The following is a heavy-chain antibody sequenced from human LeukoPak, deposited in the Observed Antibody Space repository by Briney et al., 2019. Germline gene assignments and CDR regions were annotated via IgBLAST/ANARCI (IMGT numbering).Heavy chain of an antibody. CDR1: GFTFSSYS. Sequence: GSLRLSCAASGFTFSSYSMNWVRQAPGKGLEWVSSISSSSSYIYYADSVKGRFTISRDNAKNSLYLQMNSLRAEDTAVYYCARDQGYSSGSCDYWGQGTLVTVSS. D-gene: IGHD6-19*01. CDR2: ISSSSSYI. J-gene: IGHJ4*02. CDR3: ARDQGYSSGSCDY. V-gene: IGHV3-21*01.